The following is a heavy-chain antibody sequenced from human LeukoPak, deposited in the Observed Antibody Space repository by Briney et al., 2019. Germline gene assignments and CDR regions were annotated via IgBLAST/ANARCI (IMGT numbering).Heavy chain of an antibody. CDR1: GYTFTGYY. CDR2: INPISGGT. V-gene: IGHV1-2*04. CDR3: ARGRGDYDFWSGYYDWFDP. D-gene: IGHD3-3*01. Sequence: ASVKVSCKASGYTFTGYYMHWVRQAPGQGLEWMGWINPISGGTNYAQKFQGWVTMTRDTSISTAYMELSRLRSDDTAVYYCARGRGDYDFWSGYYDWFDPWGQGTLVTVSS. J-gene: IGHJ5*02.